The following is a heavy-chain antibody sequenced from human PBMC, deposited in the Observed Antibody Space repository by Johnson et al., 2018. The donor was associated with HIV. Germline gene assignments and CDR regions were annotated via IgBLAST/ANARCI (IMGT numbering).Heavy chain of an antibody. V-gene: IGHV3-30*13. Sequence: QVQLVESGGGVVRPGKSLTLSCVVSGLSFSNFGMHWVRQAPGKGLEWVAFIRYDVTKKYYADSVKGRFTISRDNFKNRLYLQMDSLRAEDTAVYYCATELSLLRDAFDIWGQGTMVTVSS. CDR1: GLSFSNFG. D-gene: IGHD3-16*02. J-gene: IGHJ3*02. CDR2: IRYDVTKK. CDR3: ATELSLLRDAFDI.